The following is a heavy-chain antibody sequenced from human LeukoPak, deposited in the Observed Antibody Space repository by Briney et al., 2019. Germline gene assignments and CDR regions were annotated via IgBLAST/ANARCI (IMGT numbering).Heavy chain of an antibody. V-gene: IGHV4-59*01. CDR1: GGSISSYY. CDR3: ARASELSYYYDSSGYSLDAFDI. J-gene: IGHJ3*02. D-gene: IGHD3-22*01. Sequence: SETLSLTCTVSGGSISSYYWSWIRQPPGKGLEWIGYIYYSGSTNYNPSLKSRVTISVDTSKNQLSLKLSSVTAADTAVYYCARASELSYYYDSSGYSLDAFDIWGQGTMVTVSS. CDR2: IYYSGST.